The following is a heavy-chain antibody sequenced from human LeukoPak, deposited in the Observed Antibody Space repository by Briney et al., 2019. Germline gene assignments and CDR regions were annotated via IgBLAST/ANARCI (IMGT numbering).Heavy chain of an antibody. CDR2: IYYSGST. V-gene: IGHV4-59*07. CDR3: ARNYASGSNYNVSFDI. D-gene: IGHD3-10*01. CDR1: GGSNSNYY. J-gene: IGHJ3*02. Sequence: NRSDPLPLTRSVSGGSNSNYYWRWLRRPPGRGLEWIGYIYYSGSTIYNPSLKSRVTITVDTSKNQFSLKLTSVTAADTAVYYCARNYASGSNYNVSFDIWGQGTMVTVSS.